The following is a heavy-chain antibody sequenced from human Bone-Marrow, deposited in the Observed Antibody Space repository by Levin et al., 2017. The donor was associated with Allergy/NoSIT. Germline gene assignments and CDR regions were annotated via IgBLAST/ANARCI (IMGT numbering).Heavy chain of an antibody. CDR3: ARGERWMMGLGYHYTMDV. CDR2: ISHTGAA. V-gene: IGHV4-59*13. J-gene: IGHJ6*02. D-gene: IGHD1-26*01. CDR1: GGSIKNYY. Sequence: MASETLSLTCGVSGGSIKNYYWSWVRQTPGKGLEWIGYISHTGAADYTPSLKSRLTISADTSTNQIFLRLTSLTSADTAMYYCARGERWMMGLGYHYTMDVWGRGTMVVVSS.